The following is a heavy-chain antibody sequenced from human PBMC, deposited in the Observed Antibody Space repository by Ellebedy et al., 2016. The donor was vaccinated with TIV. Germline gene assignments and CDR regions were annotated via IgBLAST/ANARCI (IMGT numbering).Heavy chain of an antibody. CDR2: ISGGGETT. CDR3: AKGRKLIRSSSLDY. Sequence: PGGSLRLSCSVSGDSINNINDYWTWIRQAPGKGLEWVSVISGGGETTSYADSVKGRFTISRDNSKNMLFLQMNSLRAEDTALYYCAKGRKLIRSSSLDYWGQGTLVTVSS. D-gene: IGHD3-22*01. J-gene: IGHJ4*02. V-gene: IGHV3-23*01. CDR1: GDSINNINDY.